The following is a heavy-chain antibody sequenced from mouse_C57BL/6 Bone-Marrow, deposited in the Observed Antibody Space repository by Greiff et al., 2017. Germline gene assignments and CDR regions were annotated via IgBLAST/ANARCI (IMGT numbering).Heavy chain of an antibody. V-gene: IGHV1-7*01. D-gene: IGHD1-1*01. CDR3: ARIGYGNRAWFAY. CDR1: GYTFTSYW. Sequence: QVHVKQSGAELVKPGASVKLSCKASGYTFTSYWMHWVKQRPGQGLEWIGYINPSSGYTKYNQKFKDKATLTADKYSSTAYMQLSSLTYEDSAVYYCARIGYGNRAWFAYWGQGTLVTVSA. CDR2: INPSSGYT. J-gene: IGHJ3*01.